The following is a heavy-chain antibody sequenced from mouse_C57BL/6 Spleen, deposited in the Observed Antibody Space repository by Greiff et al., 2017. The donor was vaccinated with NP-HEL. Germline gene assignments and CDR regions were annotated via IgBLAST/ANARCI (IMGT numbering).Heavy chain of an antibody. Sequence: VQLQQPGAELVKPGASVKVSCKASGYTFTSYWMHWVKQRPGQGLEWIGRINPSDSDTNYNQKFKGKATLTVDKSSSTASMELSSLTSVDSAVYSGASYGNYLDYYAMDYWGQGTSLTVSS. V-gene: IGHV1-74*01. CDR3: ASYGNYLDYYAMDY. J-gene: IGHJ4*01. CDR1: GYTFTSYW. CDR2: INPSDSDT. D-gene: IGHD2-1*01.